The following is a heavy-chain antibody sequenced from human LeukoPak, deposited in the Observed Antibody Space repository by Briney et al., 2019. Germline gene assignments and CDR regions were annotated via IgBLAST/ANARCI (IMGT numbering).Heavy chain of an antibody. CDR2: ISGDGGST. Sequence: GGSLRLSCAASGFTFDDYAMHWVRQAPGKGLEWVSLISGDGGSTYYADSVKGRFTISRDNSKNSLYLQMNSLRTEDTALYYCAKDFDIVVVTAALDYRGQGTLVTVSS. J-gene: IGHJ4*02. V-gene: IGHV3-43*02. D-gene: IGHD2-21*02. CDR1: GFTFDDYA. CDR3: AKDFDIVVVTAALDY.